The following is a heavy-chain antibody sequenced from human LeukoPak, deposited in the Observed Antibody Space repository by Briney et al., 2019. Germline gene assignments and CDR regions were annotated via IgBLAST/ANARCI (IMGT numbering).Heavy chain of an antibody. CDR1: GGSISSSSYY. CDR2: IYYSGST. D-gene: IGHD1-26*01. J-gene: IGHJ4*02. Sequence: PSETLSLTCTVSGGSISSSSYYWGWIRQPPGKGLEWIGSIYYSGSTYYNPSLKSRVAISVDTSKNQFSLKLSSVTAADTAVYYCFYRYSGTNKDYWGQGTLVTVSS. CDR3: FYRYSGTNKDY. V-gene: IGHV4-39*07.